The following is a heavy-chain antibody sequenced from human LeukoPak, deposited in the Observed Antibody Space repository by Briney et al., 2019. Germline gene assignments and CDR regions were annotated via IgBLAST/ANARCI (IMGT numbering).Heavy chain of an antibody. CDR3: ARDSREYIVATI. CDR1: GYTFTGYY. J-gene: IGHJ4*02. Sequence: ASVKVSCKAPGYTFTGYYMHWVRQAPGQGLEWMGWINPTSGGTNYAQKFQGRVTMTRDTSISTAYMELSRLRSDDTAVYYCARDSREYIVATIWGQGTLVTVSS. D-gene: IGHD5-12*01. V-gene: IGHV1-2*02. CDR2: INPTSGGT.